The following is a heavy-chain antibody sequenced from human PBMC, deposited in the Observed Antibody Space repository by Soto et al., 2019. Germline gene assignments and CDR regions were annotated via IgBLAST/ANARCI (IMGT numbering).Heavy chain of an antibody. D-gene: IGHD2-2*01. CDR1: GYNFISHY. CDR3: ARDDLSSKSSLSYFDY. CDR2: INPSGGST. J-gene: IGHJ4*02. V-gene: IGHV1-46*01. Sequence: QVLLVQSGAEVTRPGASLKVSCKASGYNFISHYIHWVRQAPGQGLEWMGFINPSGGSTTHAQNFQGRLRMTRDTSTSTVYMELSGLSSEDAAGYYCARDDLSSKSSLSYFDYWGQGTLVTVSS.